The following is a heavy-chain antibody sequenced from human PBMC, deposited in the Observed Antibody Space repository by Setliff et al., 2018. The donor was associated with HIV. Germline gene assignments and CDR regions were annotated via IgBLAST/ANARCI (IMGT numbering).Heavy chain of an antibody. Sequence: SGGSLRLSCAASGFTFSSAWMSWVRQAPGKGLEWVAGISWDGIKTTYGDSVRGRFTISRDNVEKSVYLQMNRLRNEDTARYYCARDHYLGLDYWGQGSLVTVSS. V-gene: IGHV3-20*04. CDR3: ARDHYLGLDY. CDR1: GFTFSSAW. J-gene: IGHJ4*02. D-gene: IGHD7-27*01. CDR2: ISWDGIKT.